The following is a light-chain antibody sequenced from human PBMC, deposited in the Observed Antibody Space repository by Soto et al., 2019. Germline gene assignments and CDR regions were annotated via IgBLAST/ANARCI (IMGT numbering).Light chain of an antibody. Sequence: EIVLTQSPGTLSLSPGERATLSCRASQSVSSSYLGWYQQKPGQAPRVLIYDASNRATGIPVRLSGGGSGTDFTLSISSPEPEDFADYYCQHRSDWPPITFGRGTRLET. CDR2: DAS. V-gene: IGKV3D-20*02. CDR1: QSVSSSY. J-gene: IGKJ5*01. CDR3: QHRSDWPPIT.